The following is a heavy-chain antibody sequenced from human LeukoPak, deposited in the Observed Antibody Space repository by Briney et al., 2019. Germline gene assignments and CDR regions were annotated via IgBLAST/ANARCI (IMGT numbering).Heavy chain of an antibody. J-gene: IGHJ4*02. CDR3: ARERDDILTGYNFDY. D-gene: IGHD3-9*01. V-gene: IGHV3-7*01. CDR2: IKQDGSEK. Sequence: GSLRLSRAAPGFPFSSYWMSWVRQAPGKGLEWVANIKQDGSEKYYVDSVKGRFTISRDNAKNSLYLQMNSLRAEDTAVYYCARERDDILTGYNFDYWGQGTLVPVSS. CDR1: GFPFSSYW.